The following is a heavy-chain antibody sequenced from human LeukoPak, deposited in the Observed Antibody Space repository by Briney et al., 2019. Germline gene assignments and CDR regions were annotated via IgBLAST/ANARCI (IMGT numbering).Heavy chain of an antibody. CDR2: IYGGGNT. J-gene: IGHJ5*02. Sequence: PGGSLRLSCAASGFTVSSNYMSWVRQPPGKGLEWVSVIYGGGNTYYADSVKGRFTISRDNAKNSLYLQMNSLRAEDTAVYYCARSLYCSGGSCYGNNWFDPWGQGTLVTVSS. CDR3: ARSLYCSGGSCYGNNWFDP. D-gene: IGHD2-15*01. V-gene: IGHV3-53*01. CDR1: GFTVSSNY.